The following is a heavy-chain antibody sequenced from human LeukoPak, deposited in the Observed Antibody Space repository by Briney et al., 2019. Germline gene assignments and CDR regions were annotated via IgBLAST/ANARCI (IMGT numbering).Heavy chain of an antibody. D-gene: IGHD3-9*01. J-gene: IGHJ6*03. CDR3: ARDRLLRYFDRSRYYYYMDV. V-gene: IGHV4-39*07. CDR1: GDSISSRSYY. Sequence: SETLSLTCTVSGDSISSRSYYWGWIRQPPGKGLEWIGIIYYSGSTYSNPSLRSRVTISVDTSKNQFSLKLSSVTAADTAVYYCARDRLLRYFDRSRYYYYMDVWGKGTTVTISS. CDR2: IYYSGST.